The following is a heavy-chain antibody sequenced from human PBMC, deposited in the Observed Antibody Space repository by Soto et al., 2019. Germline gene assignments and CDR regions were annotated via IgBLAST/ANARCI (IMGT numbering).Heavy chain of an antibody. CDR2: INTGNGNT. J-gene: IGHJ4*02. D-gene: IGHD3-22*01. V-gene: IGHV1-3*04. CDR3: ARGGYFDSSNYLAY. CDR1: GYTFTSYG. Sequence: ASEQVSCKASGYTFTSYGMNWVRQAPGRGLEWMGWINTGNGNTKYSQKFQCRVIIKRDTSASTAYMVSSSLRSEYTAVYYCARGGYFDSSNYLAYWGPGTLVTVSS.